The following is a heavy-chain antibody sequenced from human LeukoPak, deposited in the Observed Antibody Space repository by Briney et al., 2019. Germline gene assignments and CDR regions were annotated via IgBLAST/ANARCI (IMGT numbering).Heavy chain of an antibody. CDR3: ARDQLGVANY. CDR2: ISSSSSYI. J-gene: IGHJ4*02. CDR1: GFTFSSYS. V-gene: IGHV3-21*01. Sequence: PGGYLRLSCAASGFTFSSYSMNWVRQAPGKGLEWVSSISSSSSYIYYADSVKGRFTISRDNAKNSLYLQMNSLRAEDTAVYYCARDQLGVANYWGQGTLVTVSS. D-gene: IGHD2-8*01.